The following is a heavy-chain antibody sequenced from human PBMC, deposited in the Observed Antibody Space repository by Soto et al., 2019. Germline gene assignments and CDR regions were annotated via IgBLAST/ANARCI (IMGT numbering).Heavy chain of an antibody. CDR3: ARNRTF. CDR2: MSGSSSTT. V-gene: IGHV3-23*01. Sequence: GGSLRLSCATSGLTFSNYAMSWVRQAPGGGLEWVSSMSGSSSTTYYADSVRGRFTISRDRSKNTLYLQMSSLRAEDTALYYCARNRTFRGQGTPVTVSS. J-gene: IGHJ4*02. CDR1: GLTFSNYA.